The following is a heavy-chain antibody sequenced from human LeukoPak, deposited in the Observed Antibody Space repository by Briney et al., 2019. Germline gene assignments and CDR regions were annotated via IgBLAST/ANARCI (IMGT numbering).Heavy chain of an antibody. CDR3: ARWVRYCYNAPQHEAYYLDV. CDR2: GLTIFGTA. Sequence: GASVKVSCKASVGTFSSYAISWVRQAPGPGLEWMGGGLTIFGTANYAQTFQGRATLTTDESTSTADMEQNSLRSEDTAVHDCARWVRYCYNAPQHEAYYLDVWGKGTTVTVSS. CDR1: VGTFSSYA. D-gene: IGHD5-24*01. J-gene: IGHJ6*03. V-gene: IGHV1-69*05.